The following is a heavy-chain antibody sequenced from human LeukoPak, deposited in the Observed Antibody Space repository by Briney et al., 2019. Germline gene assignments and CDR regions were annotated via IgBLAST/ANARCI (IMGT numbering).Heavy chain of an antibody. J-gene: IGHJ5*02. CDR1: GDSISSYF. D-gene: IGHD2-15*01. Sequence: SETLSLTCTVSGDSISSYFWSWIRQPPGKGLEWIGYFHDSGSANYNPSLKSRITMSVDTSKNQFSLKLRSVAAADTAVYYCARDSHSVDTATPRGFDPWGQGTLVTVSS. CDR3: ARDSHSVDTATPRGFDP. V-gene: IGHV4-59*01. CDR2: FHDSGSA.